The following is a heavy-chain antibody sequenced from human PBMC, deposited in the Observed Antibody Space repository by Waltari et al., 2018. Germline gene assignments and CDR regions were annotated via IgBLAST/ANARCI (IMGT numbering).Heavy chain of an antibody. V-gene: IGHV3-49*04. D-gene: IGHD6-13*01. CDR3: TRARIAAAVLYYYYYMDV. J-gene: IGHJ6*03. Sequence: EVQLVESGGGLVQPGRSLRLSCTASGFTFGDYAMSWVRQAPGKGLEWAGFIRSKAYGGTTEYAASVKGRFTISRDDSKSIAYLQMNSLKTEDTAVYYCTRARIAAAVLYYYYYMDVWGKGTTVTVSS. CDR2: IRSKAYGGTT. CDR1: GFTFGDYA.